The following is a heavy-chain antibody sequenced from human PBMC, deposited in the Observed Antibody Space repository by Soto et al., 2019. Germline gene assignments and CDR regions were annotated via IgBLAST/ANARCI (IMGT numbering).Heavy chain of an antibody. J-gene: IGHJ3*02. D-gene: IGHD2-21*01. CDR1: GNTFASYG. V-gene: IGHV1-18*01. CDR2: ISAYNGNT. Sequence: GASVKVSCKASGNTFASYGISWGRQAPGQGLEWMGWISAYNGNTNYAQKLQGRVTMTTDTSTSTAYMELRSLRSDDTAVYYCARWCDDASDIWGQGTMVTVSS. CDR3: ARWCDDASDI.